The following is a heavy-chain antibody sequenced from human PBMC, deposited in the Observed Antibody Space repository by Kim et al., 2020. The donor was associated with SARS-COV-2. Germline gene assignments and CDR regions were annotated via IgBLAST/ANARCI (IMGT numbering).Heavy chain of an antibody. Sequence: SETLSLTCTVSGVSISSYYWSWIRQPPGKGLEWIGYIYYTGSTNYNPPLKSRVTISVDTSKNQFSLRLSSVTAADTVVYYCSRGDVDYGDYVGTWYFDL. CDR1: GVSISSYY. D-gene: IGHD4-17*01. V-gene: IGHV4-59*13. CDR3: SRGDVDYGDYVGTWYFDL. CDR2: IYYTGST. J-gene: IGHJ2*01.